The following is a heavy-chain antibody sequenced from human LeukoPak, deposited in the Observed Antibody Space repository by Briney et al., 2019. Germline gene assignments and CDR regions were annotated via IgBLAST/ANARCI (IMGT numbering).Heavy chain of an antibody. Sequence: GESLKISCKGSGYSFSTYWIGWVRQMPGKGLEWMGIIYPGKYETRYSQSLQGQVSISADNTISSGYLQWSRLKDSNTAMYYCARKGHKVGATGNAFDFCSQGTIVTVSS. D-gene: IGHD1-26*01. CDR1: GYSFSTYW. V-gene: IGHV5-51*01. J-gene: IGHJ3*01. CDR3: ARKGHKVGATGNAFDF. CDR2: IYPGKYET.